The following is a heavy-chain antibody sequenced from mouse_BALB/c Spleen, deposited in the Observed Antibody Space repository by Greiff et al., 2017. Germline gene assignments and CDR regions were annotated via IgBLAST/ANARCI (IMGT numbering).Heavy chain of an antibody. J-gene: IGHJ2*01. CDR1: GFTFRSYA. CDR3: ARGPYFDY. Sequence: EVKLMESGGGLVKPGGSLKLSCAASGFTFRSYAMSWVRQTPEKRLEWVASISSGGSTYYPDSVKGRFTISRDNARNILYLQMSSLRSEDTAMYYCARGPYFDYWGQGTTLTVSS. V-gene: IGHV5-6-5*01. CDR2: ISSGGST.